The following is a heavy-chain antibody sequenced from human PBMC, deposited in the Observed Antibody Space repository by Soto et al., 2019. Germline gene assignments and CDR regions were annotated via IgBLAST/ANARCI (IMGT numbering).Heavy chain of an antibody. V-gene: IGHV1-69*01. Sequence: QEQLVQSGAEVKKPGSSMTVSCKASGGIFSSFAISWVRQAPGQGLEWMGGIIPVFGTTNYAQKFQDRVTITAGESTNTAYMELSSLRSEDTAMHYGAMGGSPYVWFNEYWGQGTLVTVSS. CDR2: IIPVFGTT. CDR1: GGIFSSFA. CDR3: AMGGSPYVWFNEY. J-gene: IGHJ4*02. D-gene: IGHD3-16*01.